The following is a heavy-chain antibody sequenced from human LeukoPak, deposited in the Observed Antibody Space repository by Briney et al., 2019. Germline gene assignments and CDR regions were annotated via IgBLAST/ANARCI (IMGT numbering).Heavy chain of an antibody. D-gene: IGHD6-13*01. V-gene: IGHV4-34*01. CDR3: ARLRGSSWYRADY. CDR2: INHSGST. CDR1: GGSFSGYY. Sequence: SETLSLTCAVYGGSFSGYYWGWIRQPPGKELEWIGEINHSGSTNYNPSLKSRVTISVDTSKNQFSLKLSSVTAADTAVYYCARLRGSSWYRADYWGQGTLVTVSS. J-gene: IGHJ4*02.